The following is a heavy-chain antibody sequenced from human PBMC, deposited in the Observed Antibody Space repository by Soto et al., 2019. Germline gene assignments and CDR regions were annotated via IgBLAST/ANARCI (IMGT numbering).Heavy chain of an antibody. CDR3: ARLPHLLAYGMDV. CDR1: GYSISSGDYY. V-gene: IGHV4-30-4*01. D-gene: IGHD2-15*01. Sequence: PSETLSLTCTVSGYSISSGDYYWSWIRQPPGKGLEWIGYIFYSRSNDYNPALKSRLTISVDKSKTQFSLNLSSVTAADTAVYYCARLPHLLAYGMDVWGQGTTVTASS. J-gene: IGHJ6*02. CDR2: IFYSRSN.